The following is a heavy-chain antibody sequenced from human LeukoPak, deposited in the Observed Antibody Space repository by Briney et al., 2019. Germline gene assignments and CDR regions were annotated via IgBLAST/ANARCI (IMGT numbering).Heavy chain of an antibody. V-gene: IGHV1-2*02. CDR1: GYTFTGYY. CDR2: INPNGGGT. Sequence: ASVKVSCKASGYTFTGYYMHWVRQAPGQGLEWMGWINPNGGGTNYAQKFQGRVTMTRDTSISTAYMELSRLRSDDTAVYYCARNPSTTGTKDYWGQGTLVTVSS. CDR3: ARNPSTTGTKDY. D-gene: IGHD1-1*01. J-gene: IGHJ4*02.